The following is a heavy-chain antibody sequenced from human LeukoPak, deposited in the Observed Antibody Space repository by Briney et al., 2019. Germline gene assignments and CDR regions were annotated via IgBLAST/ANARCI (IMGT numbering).Heavy chain of an antibody. V-gene: IGHV4-39*01. Sequence: PSETLSLTCTVSGXSIXSXXXYXGXXRQXXXXXLXWIVSIYYSRSTYXNPSLKSLVTISVDTSKNQFSLKLSSVTAADTAVXYCARQYSSGWYFDYWGQGTLVTVSS. CDR2: IYYSRST. D-gene: IGHD6-19*01. J-gene: IGHJ4*02. CDR3: ARQYSSGWYFDY. CDR1: GXSIXSXXXY.